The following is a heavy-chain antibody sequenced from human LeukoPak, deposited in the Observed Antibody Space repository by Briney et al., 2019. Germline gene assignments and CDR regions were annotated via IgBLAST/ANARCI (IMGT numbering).Heavy chain of an antibody. Sequence: GGSLRLSCAASGFTFSNYWMSWVRQAPGKGLEWVANIKEDGSIEDYVDSVKGRFTVSRDNAKNSLYLQMNSLRAEDTATYYCAKAPDSSGFPSYFDSWGQGTLVAVSS. CDR1: GFTFSNYW. CDR2: IKEDGSIE. V-gene: IGHV3-7*03. CDR3: AKAPDSSGFPSYFDS. J-gene: IGHJ4*02. D-gene: IGHD3-22*01.